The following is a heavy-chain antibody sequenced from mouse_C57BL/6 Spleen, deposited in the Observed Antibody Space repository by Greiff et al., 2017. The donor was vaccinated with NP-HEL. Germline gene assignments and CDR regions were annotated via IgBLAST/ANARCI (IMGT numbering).Heavy chain of an antibody. Sequence: QVQLKESGPGLVAPSQSLSITCTVSGFSLTSYAISWVRQPPGKGLEWLGVMWTGGGTNYNSALKSRLSISKDNSKSQVFLKMNSLQTDDTARYYCARIGSLYAMDYWGQGTSVTVSS. CDR3: ARIGSLYAMDY. CDR2: MWTGGGT. CDR1: GFSLTSYA. J-gene: IGHJ4*01. D-gene: IGHD1-1*02. V-gene: IGHV2-9-1*01.